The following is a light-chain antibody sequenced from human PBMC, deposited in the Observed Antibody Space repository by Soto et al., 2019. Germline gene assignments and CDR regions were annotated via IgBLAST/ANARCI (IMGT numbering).Light chain of an antibody. CDR2: DAS. Sequence: DIQMTQSPSTLSASVGDRVIITCRASQSISNWLAWYQQKPGKAPKLLIYDASTLESGVPSRFSGSGSGTEFTLTISSLQPDDFATFYCQQYNGYPWTFGQGTKVDIK. V-gene: IGKV1-5*01. CDR1: QSISNW. CDR3: QQYNGYPWT. J-gene: IGKJ1*01.